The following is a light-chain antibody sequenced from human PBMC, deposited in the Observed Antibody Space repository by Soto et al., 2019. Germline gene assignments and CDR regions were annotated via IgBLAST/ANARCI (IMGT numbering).Light chain of an antibody. CDR3: SSYTSSSTPHHV. CDR1: SSDVGGYNY. V-gene: IGLV2-14*01. CDR2: VVS. Sequence: QSALTQPASVSGSPGQSITISCTGTSSDVGGYNYVSWYQQHPGKAPKLMIYVVSNRPSGVSNRFSGSKSGNTASLTISGLQAEDEADYYCSSYTSSSTPHHVFGTGTKLTVL. J-gene: IGLJ1*01.